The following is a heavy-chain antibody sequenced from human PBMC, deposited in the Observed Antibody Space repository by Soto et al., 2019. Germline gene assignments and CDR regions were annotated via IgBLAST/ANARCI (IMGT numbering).Heavy chain of an antibody. V-gene: IGHV1-69*14. J-gene: IGHJ4*02. CDR1: GDIFSGYS. D-gene: IGHD5-12*01. Sequence: QVQLVQSGAEVKKPGSSVKVSCKTSGDIFSGYSISWVRQAPGQGLEWMGGIIPIFGTTNYAQRFHGRVTITADKSTSTLSMELYSLKSEDTAVYYCARDLGSGYDPGDYWGQGTLVTVSS. CDR2: IIPIFGTT. CDR3: ARDLGSGYDPGDY.